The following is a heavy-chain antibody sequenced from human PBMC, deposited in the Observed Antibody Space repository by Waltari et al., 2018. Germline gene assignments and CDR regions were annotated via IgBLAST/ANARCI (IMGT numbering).Heavy chain of an antibody. Sequence: QVQLQQWGAGLLKPSETLSLTCAVYGGSFSGYYWSWIRQPPGKGLEWIGEINHSGSTNYNPSLKSRVTISVDTSKNQFSLKLSSVTAADTAVYYCARHRGIHSGWYNWFDPWGQGTLVTVSS. J-gene: IGHJ5*02. D-gene: IGHD6-19*01. V-gene: IGHV4-34*01. CDR2: INHSGST. CDR3: ARHRGIHSGWYNWFDP. CDR1: GGSFSGYY.